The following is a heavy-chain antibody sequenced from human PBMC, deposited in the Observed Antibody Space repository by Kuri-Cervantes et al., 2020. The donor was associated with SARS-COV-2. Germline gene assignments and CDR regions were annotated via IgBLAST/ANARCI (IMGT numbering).Heavy chain of an antibody. J-gene: IGHJ4*02. CDR3: ARDGLSSGCDY. V-gene: IGHV3-21*01. CDR1: GFTFSSYS. CDR2: ISSSSSYI. Sequence: GRLWRPSCAASGFTFSSYSMNWVRQAPGKGLEWVPSISSSSSYIYYADSVKGRFTISRDNAKNSLYLQMNSLRAEDTAVYYCARDGLSSGCDYWGQGTLVTVSS. D-gene: IGHD6-19*01.